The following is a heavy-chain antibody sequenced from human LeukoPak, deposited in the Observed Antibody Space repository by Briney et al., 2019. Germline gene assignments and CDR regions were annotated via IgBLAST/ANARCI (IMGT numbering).Heavy chain of an antibody. V-gene: IGHV3-48*01. CDR3: ARGYSSSWWDY. CDR2: ISSSSSTI. CDR1: GFTFSSYS. J-gene: IGHJ4*02. Sequence: GGSLRLSCAASGFTFSSYSMNWVRQAPGKGLEWVSYISSSSSTIYYADSVKGRFTISRDNAKNSLYLQMNSLRAEDTAVYYCARGYSSSWWDYWGQGTLVTVSS. D-gene: IGHD6-13*01.